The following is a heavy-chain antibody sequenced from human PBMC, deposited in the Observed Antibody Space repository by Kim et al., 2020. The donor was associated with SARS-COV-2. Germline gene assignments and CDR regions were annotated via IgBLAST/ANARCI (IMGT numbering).Heavy chain of an antibody. Sequence: GGSLRLSCAASGFAFTYAWMNWVRQAPGKGLQWVGRIKSNTDGGTTDYAAPVKGRFTISRSDSKKTLYLQMSSLKTEDTAVYFCTTEVVISRGTFDIWGHGTMVTVSS. CDR3: TTEVVISRGTFDI. CDR2: IKSNTDGGTT. J-gene: IGHJ3*02. CDR1: GFAFTYAW. D-gene: IGHD2-21*01. V-gene: IGHV3-15*01.